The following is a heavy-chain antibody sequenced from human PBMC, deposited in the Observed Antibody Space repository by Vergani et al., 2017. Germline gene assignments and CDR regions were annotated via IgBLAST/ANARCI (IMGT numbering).Heavy chain of an antibody. CDR2: LRASYRRT. J-gene: IGHJ3*02. V-gene: IGHV3-23*01. CDR3: AKVGRSEVAGTFGAFDI. D-gene: IGHD6-19*01. Sequence: EVQLLESGGDLVQPGGSLRLPCAASGFTFIMHAMSWLRLAPGKGLEWVSTLRASYRRTPDADSVTGRFTISRDNSQNTLFLHMNSLRPEDTAVYYCAKVGRSEVAGTFGAFDIWGQGTMVTVSS. CDR1: GFTFIMHA.